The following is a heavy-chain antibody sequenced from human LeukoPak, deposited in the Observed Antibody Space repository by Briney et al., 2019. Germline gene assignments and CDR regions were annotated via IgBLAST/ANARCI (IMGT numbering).Heavy chain of an antibody. CDR1: GGTFSSYA. J-gene: IGHJ3*02. Sequence: SVKVSCRASGGTFSSYAISWVRQAPEQGLEWMGGIIPIFGTANYAQKFQGRVTITADESTSTAYMELSSLRSEDTAVYFCARGDFVGRGYYDTSDAFDIWGQGTMVTVSS. V-gene: IGHV1-69*01. CDR2: IIPIFGTA. D-gene: IGHD3-16*01. CDR3: ARGDFVGRGYYDTSDAFDI.